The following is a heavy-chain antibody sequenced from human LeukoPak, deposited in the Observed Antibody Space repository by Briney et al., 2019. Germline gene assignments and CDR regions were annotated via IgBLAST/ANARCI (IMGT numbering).Heavy chain of an antibody. CDR3: ARLGEKMSLAAEYYYYYMDV. D-gene: IGHD2-15*01. J-gene: IGHJ6*03. V-gene: IGHV4-39*07. CDR1: GGSISSSSYY. Sequence: PSETLSLTCTVSGGSISSSSYYWGWIRQPPGKGLEWIGSIYYSGSTYYNPSLKSRVTISVDTSKNQFSLKLSSVTAADTAVYYCARLGEKMSLAAEYYYYYMDVWGKGTTVTISS. CDR2: IYYSGST.